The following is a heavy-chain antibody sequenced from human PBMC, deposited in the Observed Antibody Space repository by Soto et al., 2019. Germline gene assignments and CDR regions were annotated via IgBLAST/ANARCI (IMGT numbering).Heavy chain of an antibody. CDR3: ARGARGSGSYYRRPNWFDP. D-gene: IGHD3-10*01. V-gene: IGHV4-34*01. CDR1: GGSFSGYY. Sequence: PSETLSLTCAVYGGSFSGYYWSWIRQPPGKGLEWIGEINHSGSTNYNPSLKSRVTISVDTSKNQFSLKLSSVTAADTAVYYCARGARGSGSYYRRPNWFDPWGQGTLVTVSS. CDR2: INHSGST. J-gene: IGHJ5*02.